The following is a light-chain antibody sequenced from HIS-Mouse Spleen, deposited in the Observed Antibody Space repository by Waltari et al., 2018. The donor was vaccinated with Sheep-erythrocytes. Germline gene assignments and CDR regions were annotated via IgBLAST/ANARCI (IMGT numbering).Light chain of an antibody. CDR1: QSVFYGSNNKNY. V-gene: IGKV4-1*01. CDR2: WAS. J-gene: IGKJ4*01. CDR3: QQYYSTLT. Sequence: DIVMTQSPDSLAVSLGERATINSKSSQSVFYGSNNKNYLAWYQQKPGQPPKLLIYWASTRESGVPDRFSGSGSGTDFTLTISSLQAEDVAVYYCQQYYSTLTFGGGTK.